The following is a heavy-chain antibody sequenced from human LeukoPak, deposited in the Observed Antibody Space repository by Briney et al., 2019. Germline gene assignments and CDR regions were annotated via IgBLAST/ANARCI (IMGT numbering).Heavy chain of an antibody. CDR2: ISDSGDST. Sequence: PGGSLRLPCAASGFSFSSYGMSWVRQAPGKGLEWVSGISDSGDSTYYADSVKGRFTISRDISKNTLFLQMNSLRAEDTAVYYCAKIQGWFNAAFHIGGQGTMVTVSS. J-gene: IGHJ3*02. D-gene: IGHD6-19*01. CDR1: GFSFSSYG. CDR3: AKIQGWFNAAFHI. V-gene: IGHV3-23*01.